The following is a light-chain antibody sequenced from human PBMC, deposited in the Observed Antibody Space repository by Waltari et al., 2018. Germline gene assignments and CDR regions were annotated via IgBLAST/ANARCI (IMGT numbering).Light chain of an antibody. CDR2: AAS. CDR3: QQSYSTPT. CDR1: QSISNY. Sequence: DIQMTQSPSSLSASVGHRVTITCRASQSISNYLNWYQQKPGKAPKLLIYAASSLQSGVPSRFSGSGSGTDFTLTISSLQPEDFATYYCQQSYSTPTFGQGTKLEIK. J-gene: IGKJ2*01. V-gene: IGKV1-39*01.